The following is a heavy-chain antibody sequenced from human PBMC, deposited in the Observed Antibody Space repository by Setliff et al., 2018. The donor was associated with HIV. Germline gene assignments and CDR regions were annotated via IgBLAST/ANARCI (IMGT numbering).Heavy chain of an antibody. CDR3: ARGDHRIIAAAGSGWFDP. CDR2: IYYSGTT. CDR1: GGSISSHY. V-gene: IGHV4-59*04. D-gene: IGHD6-13*01. J-gene: IGHJ5*02. Sequence: SETLSLTCTVSGGSISSHYWSWIRQPPGKGLEWIGYIYYSGTTYYNPSLKSRVTISVDTSNNQFFLKLTSVTAADTAAYYCARGDHRIIAAAGSGWFDPWGQGTLVTVSS.